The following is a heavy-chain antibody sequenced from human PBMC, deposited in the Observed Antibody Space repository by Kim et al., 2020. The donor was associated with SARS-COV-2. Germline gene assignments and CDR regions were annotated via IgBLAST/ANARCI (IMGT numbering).Heavy chain of an antibody. D-gene: IGHD2-15*01. CDR2: IYTSGST. V-gene: IGHV4-4*07. J-gene: IGHJ3*02. Sequence: SETLSLTCTVSGGSISSYYWSWIRQPAGKGLEWIGRIYTSGSTNYNPSLKSRVTMSVDTSKNQFSLKLSSVTAADTAVYYCARDVMVVVAADRRGDDAFDIWGQGTMVTVSS. CDR1: GGSISSYY. CDR3: ARDVMVVVAADRRGDDAFDI.